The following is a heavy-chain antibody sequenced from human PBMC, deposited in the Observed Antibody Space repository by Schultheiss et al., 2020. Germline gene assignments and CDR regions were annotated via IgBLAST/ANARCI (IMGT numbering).Heavy chain of an antibody. V-gene: IGHV7-4-1*02. J-gene: IGHJ5*02. CDR1: GYTFTTYG. CDR3: ARVVRYCSSTSCSNWFDP. Sequence: ASVKVSFKASGYTFTTYGMHWVRQAPGQGPEWMGWINTNTGNPTYAQGFTGRFVFSLDTSDSTSYLQISSLKAEDTAVYYCARVVRYCSSTSCSNWFDPWGQGTLVTVSS. CDR2: INTNTGNP. D-gene: IGHD2-2*01.